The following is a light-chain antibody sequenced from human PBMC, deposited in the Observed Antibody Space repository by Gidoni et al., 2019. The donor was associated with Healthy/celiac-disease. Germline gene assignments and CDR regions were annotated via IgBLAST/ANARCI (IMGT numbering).Light chain of an antibody. CDR1: QSVSSSY. Sequence: ELVLTQSPGTLSWSPGDRATRSCRASQSVSSSYLAWYQQTPGQAPRLLIYGASSRATGIPDRFSGSGSGTDFTLTISRLEPEDFAVYYCQQYGSSLWTFXQXTKVEIK. CDR2: GAS. V-gene: IGKV3-20*01. CDR3: QQYGSSLWT. J-gene: IGKJ1*01.